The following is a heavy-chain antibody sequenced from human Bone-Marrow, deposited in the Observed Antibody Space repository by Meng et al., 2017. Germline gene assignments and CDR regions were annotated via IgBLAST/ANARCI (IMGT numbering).Heavy chain of an antibody. V-gene: IGHV3-20*04. CDR2: INCNGGRK. J-gene: IGHJ6*02. Sequence: GESLKISCAASGFTFDDYGMSWVRQAPGKGLEWVAGINCNGGRKGYADSVKGRFTISRDNAKNSLYLQMNSLRAEDTALYYCAKDIGAIRYYGMDVWGQGTMVTVSS. CDR1: GFTFDDYG. CDR3: AKDIGAIRYYGMDV. D-gene: IGHD5-12*01.